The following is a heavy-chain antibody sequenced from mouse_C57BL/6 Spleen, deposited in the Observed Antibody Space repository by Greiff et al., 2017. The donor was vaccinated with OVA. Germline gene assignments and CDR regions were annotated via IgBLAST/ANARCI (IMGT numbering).Heavy chain of an antibody. CDR2: ISYSGST. J-gene: IGHJ1*03. D-gene: IGHD2-4*01. CDR3: ARKGDYDLDWYFDV. V-gene: IGHV3-1*01. Sequence: VQLKESGPGMVKPSQSLSLTCTVTGYSITSGYDWHWIRHFPGNKLEWMGYISYSGSTNYNPSLKSRISITHDTSKNHFFLKLNSVTTEDTATYYCARKGDYDLDWYFDVWGTGTTVTVSS. CDR1: GYSITSGYD.